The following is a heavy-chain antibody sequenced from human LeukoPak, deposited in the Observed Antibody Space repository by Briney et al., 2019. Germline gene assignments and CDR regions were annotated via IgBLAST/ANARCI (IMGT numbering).Heavy chain of an antibody. CDR1: GGTFSSYA. V-gene: IGHV1-69*05. Sequence: ASVKVSCKASGGTFSSYAISWVRQAPGQGLEWMGGIIPIFGTANYAQKFQGRVTITTDESTSTAYMELSSLRSEDTAVYYCARGWRIVVVPAPSSGYYYMDVWGKGTTVTVFS. CDR2: IIPIFGTA. D-gene: IGHD2-2*01. CDR3: ARGWRIVVVPAPSSGYYYMDV. J-gene: IGHJ6*03.